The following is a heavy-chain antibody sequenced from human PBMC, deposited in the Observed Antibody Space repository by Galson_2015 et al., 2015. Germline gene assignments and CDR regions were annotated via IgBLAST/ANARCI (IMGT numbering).Heavy chain of an antibody. Sequence: SVKVSCKASGGTFSSYAISWVRQAPGQGLEWMGIINPSGGSTSYAQKFQGRVTMTRDTSTSTVYMELSSLRSEDTAVYYCARDKLGYCSSTSCYFDRGGDYWGQGTPVTVSS. CDR3: ARDKLGYCSSTSCYFDRGGDY. V-gene: IGHV1-46*01. J-gene: IGHJ4*02. CDR1: GGTFSSYA. D-gene: IGHD2-2*01. CDR2: INPSGGST.